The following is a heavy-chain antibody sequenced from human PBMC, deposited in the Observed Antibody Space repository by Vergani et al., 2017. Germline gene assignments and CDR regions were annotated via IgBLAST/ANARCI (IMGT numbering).Heavy chain of an antibody. CDR1: GFTFDDYT. D-gene: IGHD3-10*01. V-gene: IGHV3-43*01. CDR2: ISWGGGST. J-gene: IGHJ5*02. Sequence: EVQLVESGGVVVQPGGSLRLSCAASGFTFDDYTMHWVRQAPGKGLEWVSLISWGGGSTYYSDSVKGRFTIYKDNTVDMLSLQMNSLRPDDTAVYYCVRGRRGDHGDFWSRLGPWGQGTRVIVSS. CDR3: VRGRRGDHGDFWSRLGP.